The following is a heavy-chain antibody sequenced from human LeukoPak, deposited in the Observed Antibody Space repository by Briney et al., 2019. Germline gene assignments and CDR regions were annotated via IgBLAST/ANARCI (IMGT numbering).Heavy chain of an antibody. D-gene: IGHD2-15*01. V-gene: IGHV3-11*04. CDR1: GFTFSDYY. Sequence: GGSLRLSCAASGFTFSDYYMSWIRQAPGKGLEWVSYISSSGSPIYYADSVKGRFTISRDNAKNSLYLQMNSLRAEDTAVYYCAREGSHCSGGSCLVGWFDPWGQGTLVTVSS. CDR3: AREGSHCSGGSCLVGWFDP. J-gene: IGHJ5*02. CDR2: ISSSGSPI.